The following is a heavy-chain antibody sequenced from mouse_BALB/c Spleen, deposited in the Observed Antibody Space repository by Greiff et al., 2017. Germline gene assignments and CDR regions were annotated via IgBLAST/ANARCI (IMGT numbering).Heavy chain of an antibody. CDR1: GYTFSSYW. J-gene: IGHJ4*01. CDR3: AREVYYLYAMDY. CDR2: ILPGSGST. D-gene: IGHD1-1*01. V-gene: IGHV1-9*01. Sequence: VQLVESGAELMKPGASVKISCKATGYTFSSYWIEWVKQRPGHGLEWIGEILPGSGSTNYNEKFKGKATFTADTSSNTAYMQLSSLTSEDSAVYYCAREVYYLYAMDYWGQGTSVTVSS.